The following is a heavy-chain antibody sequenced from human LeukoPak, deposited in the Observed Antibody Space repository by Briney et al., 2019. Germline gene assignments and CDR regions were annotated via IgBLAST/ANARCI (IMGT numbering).Heavy chain of an antibody. V-gene: IGHV5-51*01. CDR3: ARRKDCTGGRCHSDN. D-gene: IGHD2-15*01. Sequence: GESLKISCKGSGYSFASYWIAWVRQMPGKGLEWMGIIDPGDSDTRYSPSFQGQVTISVDKSINTAYVQWSSLKASDTAMYYCARRKDCTGGRCHSDNWGQGTLVTVSS. CDR1: GYSFASYW. J-gene: IGHJ4*02. CDR2: IDPGDSDT.